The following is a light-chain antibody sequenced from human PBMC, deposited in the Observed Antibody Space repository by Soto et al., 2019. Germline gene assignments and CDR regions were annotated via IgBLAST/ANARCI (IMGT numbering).Light chain of an antibody. CDR1: QSVSSN. Sequence: EIVMTQSPATLSVSPGERATLSCRASQSVSSNLAWYQQKPGQAPRPLIYGASTRATGIPARFSGYGSGTEFTLSISSLQSEDFAVYYCQQYDNWPPLTFGGGTKVEIK. CDR3: QQYDNWPPLT. CDR2: GAS. V-gene: IGKV3-15*01. J-gene: IGKJ4*01.